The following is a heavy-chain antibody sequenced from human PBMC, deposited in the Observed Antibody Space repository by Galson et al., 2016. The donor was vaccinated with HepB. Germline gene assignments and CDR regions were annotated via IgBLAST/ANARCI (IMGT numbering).Heavy chain of an antibody. J-gene: IGHJ4*02. V-gene: IGHV3-33*01. CDR1: GFTFSNYG. CDR2: IWFDASNK. Sequence: SLRLSCAASGFTFSNYGMEWVRQAPGKGLEWVAIIWFDASNKYYGDSVKGRFTMSRDNSKNTLYLQMNSLRAEDTAFYYCARQNRRTTVTSPLDYWGQGTLVTVSS. CDR3: ARQNRRTTVTSPLDY. D-gene: IGHD4-17*01.